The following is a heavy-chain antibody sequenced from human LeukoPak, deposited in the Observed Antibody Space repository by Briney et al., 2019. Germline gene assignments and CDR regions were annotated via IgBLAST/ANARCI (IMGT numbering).Heavy chain of an antibody. D-gene: IGHD4-11*01. J-gene: IGHJ5*01. CDR3: ARGQPYGNYDYFDS. V-gene: IGHV1-2*06. CDR2: INPNTGYP. CDR1: RHTFSGYF. Sequence: GASVKVSCKACRHTFSGYFIHWVRQAPGQGLEWMGRINPNTGYPNHAQNFQGRVTMTRDTSISTAYMELSRLTTDDTAVYFCARGQPYGNYDYFDSWGQGTLVTVSS.